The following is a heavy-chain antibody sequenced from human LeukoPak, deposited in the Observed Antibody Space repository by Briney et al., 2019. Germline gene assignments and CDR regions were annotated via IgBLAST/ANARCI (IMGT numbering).Heavy chain of an antibody. D-gene: IGHD1-1*01. CDR2: IYYSGST. CDR1: GGSISSSSYY. J-gene: IGHJ4*02. Sequence: PSETLSLTCTVSGGSISSSSYYWGWIRQPPGKGLEWIGSIYYSGSTYYNPSLKSRVTISVDTSKNQFSLKLSSVTAADTAVYYCARRVSRERRYYFGYWGQGTLVTVSS. CDR3: ARRVSRERRYYFGY. V-gene: IGHV4-39*01.